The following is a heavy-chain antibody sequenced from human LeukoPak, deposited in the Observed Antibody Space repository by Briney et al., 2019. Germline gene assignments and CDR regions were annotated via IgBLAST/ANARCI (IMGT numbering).Heavy chain of an antibody. Sequence: GGSLRLSCAASGFNFSTYGFHWVRQAPGKGLEWVTFIRFDGGKKNYADSVKGRFAISRDNSKNTVYLQMNSLRAEDTAIYYCAKDGDSTGYSSSYYNHMDVWGKGTSVTISS. J-gene: IGHJ6*03. CDR2: IRFDGGKK. V-gene: IGHV3-30*02. CDR1: GFNFSTYG. CDR3: AKDGDSTGYSSSYYNHMDV. D-gene: IGHD3-22*01.